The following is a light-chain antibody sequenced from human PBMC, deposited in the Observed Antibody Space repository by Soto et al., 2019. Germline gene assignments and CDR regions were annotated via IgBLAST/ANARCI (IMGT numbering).Light chain of an antibody. CDR3: HQHSNWPLT. V-gene: IGKV3-11*01. CDR2: DVS. Sequence: MELTQSPGTLSLSPEERATLPCMASQSVGTSLAWYQQKSGQAPSLPTSDVSNRATGTPARFSGSWYRTDFNLTISSLETEEFAVYYCHQHSNWPLTFCGGTKVDIK. CDR1: QSVGTS. J-gene: IGKJ4*01.